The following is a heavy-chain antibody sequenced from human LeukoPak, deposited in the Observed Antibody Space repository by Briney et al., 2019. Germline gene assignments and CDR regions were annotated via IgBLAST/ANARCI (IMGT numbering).Heavy chain of an antibody. CDR2: IYYSGST. CDR3: ARDRAIGFFDY. Sequence: PSETLSLTCTVSGGSISSYYWSWIRQPPAQGLEWIGYIYYSGSTNYTPSLKSRVTILVDTSKNQFSLKLSSVTAADTAVYYCARDRAIGFFDYWGQGTLVTVSS. D-gene: IGHD3-16*01. V-gene: IGHV4-59*01. J-gene: IGHJ4*02. CDR1: GGSISSYY.